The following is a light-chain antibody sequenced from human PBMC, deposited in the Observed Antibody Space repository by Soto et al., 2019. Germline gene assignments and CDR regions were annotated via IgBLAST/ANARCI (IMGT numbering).Light chain of an antibody. J-gene: IGKJ2*01. CDR3: QQSSTTPYT. CDR2: AAS. Sequence: DIQLTQSPSSLSASVGDRVTITCRASQSISNSLNWYQQKPGNAPKVLIYAASNLQSGVPSKFSGSGSGTDSTLTIDSLQPEDFAIYYCQQSSTTPYTFGQGTKLEIK. CDR1: QSISNS. V-gene: IGKV1-39*01.